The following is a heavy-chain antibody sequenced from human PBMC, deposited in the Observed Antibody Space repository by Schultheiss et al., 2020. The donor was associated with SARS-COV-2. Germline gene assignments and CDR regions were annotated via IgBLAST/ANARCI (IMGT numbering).Heavy chain of an antibody. CDR2: ISGSGDST. J-gene: IGHJ4*02. CDR1: GFTFSNYA. D-gene: IGHD5-24*01. Sequence: GGSLRLSCAGSGFTFSNYAMSWVRQAPGKGLEWVSSISGSGDSTYYADSVKGHVTIFRDNSKNTLYLQMSSLRAEDTAIYYCAKVRSSGGVEMVYWGQGTLVTVSS. CDR3: AKVRSSGGVEMVY. V-gene: IGHV3-23*01.